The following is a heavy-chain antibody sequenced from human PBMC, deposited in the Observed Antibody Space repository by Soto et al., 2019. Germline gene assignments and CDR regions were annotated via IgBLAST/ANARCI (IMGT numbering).Heavy chain of an antibody. J-gene: IGHJ2*01. Sequence: DSVKGRFTISRDNSRNTVYLQMNSLRAEETALYYCAKNRGSGSYTNGNFDVWGRGTLVTVSS. CDR3: AKNRGSGSYTNGNFDV. D-gene: IGHD1-26*01. V-gene: IGHV3-23*01.